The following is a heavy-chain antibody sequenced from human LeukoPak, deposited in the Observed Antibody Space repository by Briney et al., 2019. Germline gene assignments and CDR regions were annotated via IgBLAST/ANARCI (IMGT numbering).Heavy chain of an antibody. J-gene: IGHJ4*02. CDR3: ARVTGYMIEDYFDY. CDR2: INYSGST. D-gene: IGHD3-22*01. Sequence: SETLSLTCTVSGCSISSYYWSWIRQPPGKGLKWIGYINYSGSTSYSPSLRSRVTTSVDTSKNQFSMKLSSVTAADTAVYYCARVTGYMIEDYFDYWGQGTLVTVSS. CDR1: GCSISSYY. V-gene: IGHV4-59*01.